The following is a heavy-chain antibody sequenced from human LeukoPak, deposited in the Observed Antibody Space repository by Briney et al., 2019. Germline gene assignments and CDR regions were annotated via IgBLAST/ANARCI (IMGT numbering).Heavy chain of an antibody. D-gene: IGHD4-17*01. CDR2: IYYSGST. Sequence: TSETLSLTCTVSGGSISSGGYYWSWIRQHPGKGLEWIGYIYYSGSTYYNPSLKSRVTISVDTSKNQFSLKLSSVTAADTAVYYCAREKIETTTVTTRPNFDYWGQGTLVTVSS. V-gene: IGHV4-31*03. CDR1: GGSISSGGYY. CDR3: AREKIETTTVTTRPNFDY. J-gene: IGHJ4*02.